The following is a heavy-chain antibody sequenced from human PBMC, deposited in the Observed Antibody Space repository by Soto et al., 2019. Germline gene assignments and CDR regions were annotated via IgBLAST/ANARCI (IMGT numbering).Heavy chain of an antibody. CDR1: GYTFTSYG. CDR3: ARYRNMDV. V-gene: IGHV1-18*01. J-gene: IGHJ6*04. CDR2: IRDYNGKT. Sequence: ASVKVSCNASGYTFTSYGIRWVRHAPGQGLEWMGWIRDYNGKTNYAQKLKGRVTMNTDTSKRKAYTELRRLRYEDTAVYYCARYRNMDVWGKGTTVTVSS. D-gene: IGHD3-16*02.